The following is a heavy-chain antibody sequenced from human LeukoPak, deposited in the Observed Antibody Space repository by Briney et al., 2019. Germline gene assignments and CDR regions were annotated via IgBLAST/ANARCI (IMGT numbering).Heavy chain of an antibody. CDR2: ISYDGSNK. Sequence: GGSLRLSCAASGFTFSSYGMHWVRQAPGKGLEWVAVISYDGSNKYYADSVKGRFTISRENAKNSLYLQMNSLRAGDTAVYYCARGAVAGTFDYWGQGTLVTVSS. J-gene: IGHJ4*02. D-gene: IGHD6-19*01. V-gene: IGHV3-30*03. CDR3: ARGAVAGTFDY. CDR1: GFTFSSYG.